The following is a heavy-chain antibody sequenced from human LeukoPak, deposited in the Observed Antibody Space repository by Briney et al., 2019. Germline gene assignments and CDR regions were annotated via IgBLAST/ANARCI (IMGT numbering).Heavy chain of an antibody. J-gene: IGHJ4*02. CDR2: IYYSGNT. CDR3: ARVGSGSFDY. V-gene: IGHV4-59*01. CDR1: GGSISGYY. D-gene: IGHD1-26*01. Sequence: PSETLSLTCTVSGGSISGYYWSWIRQSPGKGLEWIGYIYYSGNTNCNPSLKSRVSISIDTSKNQFSLKLSSVTAADTAVYYCARVGSGSFDYWGQGTLVTVSA.